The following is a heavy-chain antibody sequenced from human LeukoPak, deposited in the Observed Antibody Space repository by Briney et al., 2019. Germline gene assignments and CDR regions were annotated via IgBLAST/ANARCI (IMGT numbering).Heavy chain of an antibody. D-gene: IGHD3-3*01. CDR2: ISGSGGST. Sequence: GGSLRLSCAASGFTFSNAWMSWVRQAPGKGLEWVSAISGSGGSTYYADSVKGRFTISRDNSKNTLYLQMNSLRAEDTAVYYCAKDLYYDFWSGYFNWGQGTLVTVSS. CDR1: GFTFSNAW. V-gene: IGHV3-23*01. CDR3: AKDLYYDFWSGYFN. J-gene: IGHJ4*02.